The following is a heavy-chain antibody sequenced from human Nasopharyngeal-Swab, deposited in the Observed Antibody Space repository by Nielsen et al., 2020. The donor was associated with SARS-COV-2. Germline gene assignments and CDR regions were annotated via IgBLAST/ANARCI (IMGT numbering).Heavy chain of an antibody. CDR2: IYPGDSDT. J-gene: IGHJ4*02. Sequence: GESLKISCKGSGYSFTNYWIAWVRQMPGKGLEWMGIIYPGDSDTRYSPSFQGQVTITAAKSISTAYLQWSSLKASDTAMYYCARRHEYGEALDYWGQGTLVTVSS. D-gene: IGHD4-17*01. CDR3: ARRHEYGEALDY. V-gene: IGHV5-51*01. CDR1: GYSFTNYW.